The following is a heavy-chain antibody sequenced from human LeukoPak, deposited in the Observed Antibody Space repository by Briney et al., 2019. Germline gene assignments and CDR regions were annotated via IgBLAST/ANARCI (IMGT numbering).Heavy chain of an antibody. V-gene: IGHV3-23*01. CDR1: GFTFSSYA. J-gene: IGHJ4*02. CDR3: ARTMIVVVITPTVYFDY. Sequence: QAGGSLRLSCAASGFTFSSYAMSWVRQAPGRGLEWVSAISGSGGSTYYADSVKGRFTISRDNSKNTLYLQMNSLRAEDTAVYYCARTMIVVVITPTVYFDYWGQGTLVTVSS. D-gene: IGHD3-22*01. CDR2: ISGSGGST.